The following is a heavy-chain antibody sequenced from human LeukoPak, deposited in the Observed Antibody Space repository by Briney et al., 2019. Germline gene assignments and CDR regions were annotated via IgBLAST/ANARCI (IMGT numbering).Heavy chain of an antibody. CDR2: IYHSGST. CDR3: AREVAVANRYFDY. CDR1: GRSISSSNW. D-gene: IGHD6-19*01. Sequence: SGTLSLTCTVSGRSISSSNWWSWVRQPPGKGLEWIGEIYHSGSTNYNPSLKSRVTISVDKSKNQFSLKLSSVTAADTAVYYCAREVAVANRYFDYWGQGTLATVSS. J-gene: IGHJ4*02. V-gene: IGHV4-4*02.